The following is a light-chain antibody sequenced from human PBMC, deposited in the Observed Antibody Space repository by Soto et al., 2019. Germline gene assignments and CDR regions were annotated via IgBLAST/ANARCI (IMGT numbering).Light chain of an antibody. V-gene: IGKV1-39*01. CDR2: AAS. CDR1: QSISRS. CDR3: QQSYSTPPT. Sequence: DIPMTQSPSSLSASVGDKVTITCRASQSISRSLNWYQQKPGEAPNLLIYAASNLQSGVPSRFSXXXXGTXXTXTXXXXXXXDXATYYCQQSYSTPPTFGQGTKLEIK. J-gene: IGKJ2*01.